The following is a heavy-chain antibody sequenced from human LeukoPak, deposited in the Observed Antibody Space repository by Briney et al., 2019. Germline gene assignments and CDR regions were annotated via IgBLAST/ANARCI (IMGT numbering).Heavy chain of an antibody. D-gene: IGHD2-15*01. CDR2: IKQDGSET. Sequence: PGGSLRLSCAVSVFTFSSFAMSWVRQAPGKGLEWVANIKQDGSETYYLDSVKGRFTISRDNAKNSMYLQMNSLRAEDTAVYYCVGCSGGTCSDFDYWGRGTLVTVSS. CDR3: VGCSGGTCSDFDY. CDR1: VFTFSSFA. V-gene: IGHV3-7*01. J-gene: IGHJ4*02.